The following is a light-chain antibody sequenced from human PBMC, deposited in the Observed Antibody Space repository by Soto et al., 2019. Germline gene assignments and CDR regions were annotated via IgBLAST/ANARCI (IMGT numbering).Light chain of an antibody. J-gene: IGLJ1*01. CDR2: DND. CDR1: SSNIGDNY. Sequence: QSGLTQPPSGSAASGQHITISCYGSSSNIGDNYVSWYQHFPGTAPKLFVYDNDRRPSGIPGRFSGSKSGTSATLVITGLQTGDEADYYCGTWDDRLECNYVFGNGIKVTVL. V-gene: IGLV1-51*01. CDR3: GTWDDRLECNYV.